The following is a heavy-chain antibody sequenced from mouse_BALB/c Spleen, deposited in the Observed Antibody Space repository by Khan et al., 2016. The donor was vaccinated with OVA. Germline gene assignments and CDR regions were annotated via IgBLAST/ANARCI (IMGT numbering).Heavy chain of an antibody. CDR2: IFPGTGTT. Sequence: QVQLQQSGAELVKPGASVKLSCKTSGYTFTSYWIQWVKQRPGQGLGWIGEIFPGTGTTYYNENFTGKATLTIDTSSTPAYMQLSSLTSEDSAVDFCARGYFGNYEYAYWGQGTLVTVSS. V-gene: IGHV1S132*01. CDR3: ARGYFGNYEYAY. D-gene: IGHD2-1*01. CDR1: GYTFTSYW. J-gene: IGHJ3*01.